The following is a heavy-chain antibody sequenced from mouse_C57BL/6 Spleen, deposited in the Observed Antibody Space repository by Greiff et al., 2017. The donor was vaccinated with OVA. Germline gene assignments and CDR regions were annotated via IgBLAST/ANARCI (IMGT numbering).Heavy chain of an antibody. CDR1: GYAFSSYW. D-gene: IGHD2-1*01. V-gene: IGHV1-80*01. CDR3: ERGGYGNYGWYFDV. Sequence: VQLQQSGAELVKPGASVKISCKASGYAFSSYWLNWVKQRPGKGLEWIGQIYPGDGDTNYNGKFKGKATLTADKSSSTAYMELHSLRSEDSAVYFWERGGYGNYGWYFDVWGTGTTVTVSS. CDR2: IYPGDGDT. J-gene: IGHJ1*03.